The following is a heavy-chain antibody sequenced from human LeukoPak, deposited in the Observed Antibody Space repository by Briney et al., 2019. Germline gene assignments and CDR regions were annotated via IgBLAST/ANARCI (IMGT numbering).Heavy chain of an antibody. Sequence: GGSLRLSCAASGFTFSSYTMNWVRQAPGKGLEWVSSISGSSSTIYYVDSVRGRFTISRDNAKNSLYLQMRSLRAEDTAVYYWARRFDYWGQGTLVTLSS. CDR3: ARRFDY. V-gene: IGHV3-48*04. CDR1: GFTFSSYT. CDR2: ISGSSSTI. J-gene: IGHJ4*02.